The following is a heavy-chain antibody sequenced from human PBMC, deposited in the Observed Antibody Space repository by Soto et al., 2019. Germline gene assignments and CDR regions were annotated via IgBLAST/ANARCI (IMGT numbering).Heavy chain of an antibody. CDR3: ARYCGGGSCNYNHFYGLDV. J-gene: IGHJ6*02. Sequence: VQLVQSGAEVKKPGASVKVSCRASGYTFSNYGISWVRQAPGQGLEWMGWISIYNGNTNYAREFQGRVTMTTDTSATTAHMELRSLRSDDTAVYYCARYCGGGSCNYNHFYGLDVWGQSTTVTVSS. CDR2: ISIYNGNT. CDR1: GYTFSNYG. V-gene: IGHV1-18*01. D-gene: IGHD2-15*01.